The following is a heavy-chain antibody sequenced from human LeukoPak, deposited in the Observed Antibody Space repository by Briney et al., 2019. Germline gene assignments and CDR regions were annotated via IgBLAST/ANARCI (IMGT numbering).Heavy chain of an antibody. D-gene: IGHD3-9*01. J-gene: IGHJ4*02. CDR3: ASDILRYFDWSTDY. CDR1: GYTFTSYD. V-gene: IGHV1-46*01. Sequence: GASVKVSCKASGYTFTSYDINWVRQATGQGLEWMGIINPSGGSTSYAQKFQGRVTMTRDTSTSTVYMELSSLRSEDTAVYYCASDILRYFDWSTDYWGQGTLVTVSS. CDR2: INPSGGST.